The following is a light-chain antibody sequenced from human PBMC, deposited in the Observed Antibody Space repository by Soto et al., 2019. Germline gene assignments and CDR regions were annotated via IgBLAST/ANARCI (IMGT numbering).Light chain of an antibody. CDR2: GVS. Sequence: QSALTQPASVSGSPGQSITISCTGTSSDVGADKSVSWYQQHPGKAPKLVIYGVSDRPSGASSRFTGSKSGNTASLTISGLQAEDEADYYCSSYTISSTYVFGTGTKVTVL. V-gene: IGLV2-14*01. CDR3: SSYTISSTYV. J-gene: IGLJ1*01. CDR1: SSDVGADKS.